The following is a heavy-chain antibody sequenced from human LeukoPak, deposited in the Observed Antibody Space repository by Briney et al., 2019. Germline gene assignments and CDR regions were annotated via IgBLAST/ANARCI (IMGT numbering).Heavy chain of an antibody. V-gene: IGHV4-39*01. Sequence: SETLSLTCTVSGGSTSSSNYYWGWIRQPPGEGLEWIGGIHYSGNTYYNPSLKSRVTISIDTSKNQFSLKLSSVTAADTAVYYCARLGAGPTYYDFWSGYSSFYFDYWGQGTLVTVSS. D-gene: IGHD3-3*01. J-gene: IGHJ4*02. CDR2: IHYSGNT. CDR3: ARLGAGPTYYDFWSGYSSFYFDY. CDR1: GGSTSSSNYY.